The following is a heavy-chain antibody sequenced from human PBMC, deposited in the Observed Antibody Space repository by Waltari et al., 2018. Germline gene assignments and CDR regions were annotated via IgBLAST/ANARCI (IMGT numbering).Heavy chain of an antibody. CDR3: VTGLTTMTAKDYFDH. CDR1: GMTFSNYW. J-gene: IGHJ4*02. D-gene: IGHD1-1*01. Sequence: EVQLVESGGGSVQPGGSLRLSCAASGMTFSNYWMNWVRQAPGKGLVWVAKIKQDGREKNYVDSVEGRFSISRYNAQNSLYLQMNSLRAEDTAIYYCVTGLTTMTAKDYFDHWGQGALVTVSS. CDR2: IKQDGREK. V-gene: IGHV3-7*01.